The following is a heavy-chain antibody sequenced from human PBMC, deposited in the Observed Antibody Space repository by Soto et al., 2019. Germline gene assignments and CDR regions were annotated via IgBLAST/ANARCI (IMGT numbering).Heavy chain of an antibody. Sequence: PSETLSLTCTVSGGSISSYYWSWIRQPPGKGLEWIGYIYYSGSTNYNPSLKSRVTISVDTSKNQFSLKLSSVTAADTAVYYCARDVRVVAAMHYFDYWGQGTLVTSPQ. CDR2: IYYSGST. J-gene: IGHJ4*02. V-gene: IGHV4-59*01. CDR3: ARDVRVVAAMHYFDY. CDR1: GGSISSYY. D-gene: IGHD2-15*01.